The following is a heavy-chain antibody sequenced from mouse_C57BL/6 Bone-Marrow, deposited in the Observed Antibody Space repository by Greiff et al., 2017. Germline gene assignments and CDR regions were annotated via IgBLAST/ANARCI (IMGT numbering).Heavy chain of an antibody. V-gene: IGHV1-15*01. Sequence: VQLQQSGAELVRPGASVTLSCKASGYTFTDYEMHWVKQTPVHGLEWIGAIDPETGGTAYNQKFKGKAILTADKSSSTAYMELRSLTSEDSAVYYCRLITTVVATDYYAMDYWGQGTSVTVSS. CDR2: IDPETGGT. CDR3: RLITTVVATDYYAMDY. J-gene: IGHJ4*01. D-gene: IGHD1-1*01. CDR1: GYTFTDYE.